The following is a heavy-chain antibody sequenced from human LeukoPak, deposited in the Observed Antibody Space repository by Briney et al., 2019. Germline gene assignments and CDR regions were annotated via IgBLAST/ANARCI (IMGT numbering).Heavy chain of an antibody. D-gene: IGHD3-9*01. CDR1: GGTFSSYA. Sequence: SVKVSCKASGGTFSSYAISWVRQAPGQGLEWMGGIIPIFGTANYAQKFQGRVTITTDESTSTAYMELSSLRSEDTAVYYCARTLLEYDILTGYYSRLALDYWGQGTLVTVSS. V-gene: IGHV1-69*05. J-gene: IGHJ4*02. CDR2: IIPIFGTA. CDR3: ARTLLEYDILTGYYSRLALDY.